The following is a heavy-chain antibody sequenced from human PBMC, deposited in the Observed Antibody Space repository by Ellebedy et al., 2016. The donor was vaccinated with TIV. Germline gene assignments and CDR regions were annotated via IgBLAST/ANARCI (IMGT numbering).Heavy chain of an antibody. J-gene: IGHJ6*03. CDR3: ARRPGSSSSRGYYYYYMDV. CDR2: IYYSGST. Sequence: SETLSLXXTVSGGSISSSSYYWGWIRQPPGKGLEWIGSIYYSGSTYYNPSLKSRVTISVDTSKNQFSLKLSSVTAADTALYYCARRPGSSSSRGYYYYYMDVWGKGTTVTVSS. V-gene: IGHV4-39*07. D-gene: IGHD6-6*01. CDR1: GGSISSSSYY.